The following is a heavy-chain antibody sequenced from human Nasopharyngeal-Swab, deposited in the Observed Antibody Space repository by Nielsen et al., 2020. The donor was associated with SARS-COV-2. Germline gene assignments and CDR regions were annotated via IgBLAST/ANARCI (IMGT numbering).Heavy chain of an antibody. CDR1: GFTFSDYY. V-gene: IGHV3-11*04. D-gene: IGHD3-10*01. Sequence: GGSLRLSCAASGFTFSDYYMSWIRQAPGKGLEWVSYISSSGSTIYYADSVKGRFTISRDNAKNSLYLQMNSLRAEDTAVYYCAWLGVVSYYYMDVWDKGTTVTVSS. CDR2: ISSSGSTI. CDR3: AWLGVVSYYYMDV. J-gene: IGHJ6*03.